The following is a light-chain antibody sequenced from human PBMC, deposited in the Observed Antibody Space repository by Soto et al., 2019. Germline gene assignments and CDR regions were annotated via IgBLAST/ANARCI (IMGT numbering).Light chain of an antibody. CDR2: LAS. J-gene: IGKJ5*01. CDR3: QHLYSYPIT. CDR1: QGISYY. Sequence: PLTPSPSSLFAIVGSSVTIVCRASQGISYYLAWYQQKPGKAPKLLIYLASTLQSGVPSRFGGSGSGTDFSLTISSLQTEDSATYYCQHLYSYPITFGQGTRLEIK. V-gene: IGKV1-9*01.